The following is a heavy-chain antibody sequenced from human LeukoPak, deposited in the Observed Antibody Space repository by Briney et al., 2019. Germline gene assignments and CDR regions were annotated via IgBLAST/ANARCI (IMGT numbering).Heavy chain of an antibody. V-gene: IGHV4-34*01. J-gene: IGHJ4*02. CDR3: ARGQPYYYGSGTMAY. D-gene: IGHD3-10*01. CDR2: INHSGST. CDR1: GGSFSGYY. Sequence: RPSETLSLTCAVYGGSFSGYYWSWIRQPPGKGLEWIGEINHSGSTNYNPSLKSRVTISVDTSKNQFSLKLSSVTAADTAVYYCARGQPYYYGSGTMAYWGQGTLVTVSS.